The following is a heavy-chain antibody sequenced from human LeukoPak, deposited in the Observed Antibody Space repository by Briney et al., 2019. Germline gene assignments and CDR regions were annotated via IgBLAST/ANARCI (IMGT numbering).Heavy chain of an antibody. CDR2: ISSSSSYI. Sequence: GGSLRLSCAASGFTFSSYSMNWVRQAPGKGLKWVSSISSSSSYIYYADSVKGRFTISRDNAKNSLYLQMNSLRAEDTAVYYCARDRYSGYDLGYWGQGTLVTVSS. V-gene: IGHV3-21*01. D-gene: IGHD5-12*01. J-gene: IGHJ4*02. CDR1: GFTFSSYS. CDR3: ARDRYSGYDLGY.